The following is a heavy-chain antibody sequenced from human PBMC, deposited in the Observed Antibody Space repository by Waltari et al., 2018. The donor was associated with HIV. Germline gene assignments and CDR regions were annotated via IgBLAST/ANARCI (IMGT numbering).Heavy chain of an antibody. V-gene: IGHV3-7*01. CDR3: ARERWDTRYYYGMDV. Sequence: EVQLVESGGGLVQPGGSLRLSCAVSGFTFSSSWMNWVRQAPGKGLGWVANIVEDGREKHYVDSVKGRFTISKDYAKNSLYLQMNSLRAEDTAVYYCARERWDTRYYYGMDVWGQGTTVTVSS. CDR1: GFTFSSSW. CDR2: IVEDGREK. J-gene: IGHJ6*02. D-gene: IGHD1-26*01.